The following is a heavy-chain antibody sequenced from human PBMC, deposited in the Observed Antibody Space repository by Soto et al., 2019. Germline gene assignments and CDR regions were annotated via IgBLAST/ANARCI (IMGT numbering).Heavy chain of an antibody. Sequence: QVQLQQWGAGLLKPSETLSLTCAVYGGSFSGYYWSWIRQPPGKGLEWIGEINHSGSTNYNPSLKSRVTISVDTSKNQFSLKLSSVTAADTAVYYCARASPVRYFDWLDYYYMDVWGKGITVTVSS. J-gene: IGHJ6*03. D-gene: IGHD3-9*01. V-gene: IGHV4-34*01. CDR2: INHSGST. CDR3: ARASPVRYFDWLDYYYMDV. CDR1: GGSFSGYY.